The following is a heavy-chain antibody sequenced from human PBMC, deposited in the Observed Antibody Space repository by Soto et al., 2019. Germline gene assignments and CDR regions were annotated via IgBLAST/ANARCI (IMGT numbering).Heavy chain of an antibody. J-gene: IGHJ5*02. CDR3: VKVSTFYDILTGYYSTNFFDP. Sequence: GGSLRLSCAASGFTFSSHAMHWVRQAPGKGLEWVAVISYDGSNKYYADSVKGRSTISRDNSKNTLYLQMNSLRPEDTAVYYCVKVSTFYDILTGYYSTNFFDPWGQGTLVTVSS. V-gene: IGHV3-30*14. CDR2: ISYDGSNK. D-gene: IGHD3-9*01. CDR1: GFTFSSHA.